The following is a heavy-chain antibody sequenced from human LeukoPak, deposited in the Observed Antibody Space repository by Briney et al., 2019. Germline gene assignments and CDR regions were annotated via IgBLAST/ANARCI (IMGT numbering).Heavy chain of an antibody. V-gene: IGHV4-34*01. D-gene: IGHD3-9*01. CDR3: AREGLRGRRYHDILTGPDWFDP. CDR1: GGSFSRYY. J-gene: IGHJ5*02. Sequence: SETLSLTCAVYGGSFSRYYWTWIRQPPGKGLEWIGEINHSGSANYNPSLKSRVTISVDTSKNQVSLKLRSVTAADTAVYYCAREGLRGRRYHDILTGPDWFDPWGQGTLVTVSS. CDR2: INHSGSA.